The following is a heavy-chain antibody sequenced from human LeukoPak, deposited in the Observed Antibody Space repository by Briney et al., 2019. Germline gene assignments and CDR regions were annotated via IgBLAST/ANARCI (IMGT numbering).Heavy chain of an antibody. CDR1: GYTFTSYG. D-gene: IGHD2-2*01. J-gene: IGHJ6*01. CDR2: ISAYNGNT. CDR3: ARDGVPAAMHYYYGMDV. Sequence: APVKVSCKASGYTFTSYGISWVRQAPGQGLEWMGWISAYNGNTNYAQKLQGRVTMTTDTSTSTAYMELRSLRSDDTAVYYCARDGVPAAMHYYYGMDVWGQGTTVTVSS. V-gene: IGHV1-18*01.